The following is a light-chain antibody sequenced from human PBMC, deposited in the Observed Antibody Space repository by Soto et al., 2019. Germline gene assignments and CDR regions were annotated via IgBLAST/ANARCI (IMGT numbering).Light chain of an antibody. CDR1: QGINSY. J-gene: IGKJ3*01. Sequence: IQLTQSASFLSAFVGDRVTITCRASQGINSYLGWYQQKPGKAPKLLIYAASTLQSGVPSRFSGSGSGTEFTLTISSLQPEDFATYYCQQLKSYPITFGPGTKVDI. CDR2: AAS. CDR3: QQLKSYPIT. V-gene: IGKV1-9*01.